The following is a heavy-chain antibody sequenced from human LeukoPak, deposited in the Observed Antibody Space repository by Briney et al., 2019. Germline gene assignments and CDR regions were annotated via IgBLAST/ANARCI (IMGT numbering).Heavy chain of an antibody. V-gene: IGHV3-21*01. Sequence: GGSLRLSCAASGFTFSSYSMNWVRQAPGKGLEWVASISSSSSYIYYADSVEGRFTISRDNAKNSLYLQMNSLRAEDTAVYYCARGGSALNWFDPWGQGTLVTVSS. CDR1: GFTFSSYS. J-gene: IGHJ5*02. D-gene: IGHD2-15*01. CDR3: ARGGSALNWFDP. CDR2: ISSSSSYI.